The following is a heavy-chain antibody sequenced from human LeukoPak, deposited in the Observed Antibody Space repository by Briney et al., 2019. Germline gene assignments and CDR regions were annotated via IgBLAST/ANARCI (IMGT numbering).Heavy chain of an antibody. V-gene: IGHV4-59*01. CDR3: ARDRSSYYDFWSGTQADAFDI. J-gene: IGHJ3*02. Sequence: SEALSLTCTVSGGSISSYYWSWIRQPPGKGLEWIGYIYYSGSTNYNPSLKSRVTISVDTSKNQFSLKLSSVTAADTAVYYCARDRSSYYDFWSGTQADAFDIWGQGTMVTVSS. CDR2: IYYSGST. D-gene: IGHD3-3*01. CDR1: GGSISSYY.